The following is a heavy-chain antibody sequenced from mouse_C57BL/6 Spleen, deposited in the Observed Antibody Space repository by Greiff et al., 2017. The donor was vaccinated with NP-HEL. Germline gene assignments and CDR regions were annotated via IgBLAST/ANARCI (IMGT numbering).Heavy chain of an antibody. CDR1: GYTFTEYT. CDR2: FYPGSGSI. J-gene: IGHJ3*01. D-gene: IGHD2-3*01. CDR3: ARHESPSDGYYWFAY. Sequence: VQLQQSGAELVKPGASVKLSCKASGYTFTEYTIHWVKQRSGQGLEWIGWFYPGSGSIKYHEKFKDKATLTADTSSSTVYMELSSLTSDDSAVYFCARHESPSDGYYWFAYWGQGTLVTVSA. V-gene: IGHV1-62-2*01.